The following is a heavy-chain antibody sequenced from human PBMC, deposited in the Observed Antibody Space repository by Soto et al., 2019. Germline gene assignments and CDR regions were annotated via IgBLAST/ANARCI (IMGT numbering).Heavy chain of an antibody. J-gene: IGHJ4*02. V-gene: IGHV3-72*01. CDR2: SRNKANSYTT. CDR1: GFTFSDRY. D-gene: IGHD5-12*01. Sequence: EVQLVESGGGLVPPGGSLRLSCEVSGFTFSDRYMDWVRQAPGRGLEWVGRSRNKANSYTTEYATSVKGRFTVSRDDSKNLFFLQMNSLKTKDTAVYYCVRVYRGFDYWGQGALLTVSS. CDR3: VRVYRGFDY.